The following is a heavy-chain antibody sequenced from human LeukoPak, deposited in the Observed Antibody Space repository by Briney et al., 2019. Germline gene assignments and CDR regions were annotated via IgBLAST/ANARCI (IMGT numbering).Heavy chain of an antibody. CDR3: ARLCSGGSCTNDY. D-gene: IGHD2-15*01. V-gene: IGHV4-39*01. CDR1: GGSLSSSSYY. Sequence: SETLSLTCTVSGGSLSSSSYYWGWIRQPPGKGLEWIGSIYYSGSTYYNPSLKSRVTISVDTSKNQFSLKLTSVTAADTAVYYCARLCSGGSCTNDYWGQGTLVTVSS. J-gene: IGHJ4*02. CDR2: IYYSGST.